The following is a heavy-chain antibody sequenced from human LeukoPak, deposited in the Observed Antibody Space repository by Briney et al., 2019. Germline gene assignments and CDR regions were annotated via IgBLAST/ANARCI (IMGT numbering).Heavy chain of an antibody. D-gene: IGHD4-11*01. V-gene: IGHV4-38-2*02. CDR1: GYSISSGYY. CDR3: ASGYSNYGVVWFDP. CDR2: IYHSGST. Sequence: SETLSLTCTVSGYSISSGYYWGWIRQPPGKGLEGIGSIYHSGSTYYNPSLKSRVTISVDTSKNQFSLKLSSVTAADTAVYYCASGYSNYGVVWFDPWGQGTLVTVSS. J-gene: IGHJ5*02.